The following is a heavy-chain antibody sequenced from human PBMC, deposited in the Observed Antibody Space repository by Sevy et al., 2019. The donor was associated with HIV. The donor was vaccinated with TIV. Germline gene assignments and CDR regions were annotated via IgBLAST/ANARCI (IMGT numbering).Heavy chain of an antibody. CDR1: GFTFSSYA. J-gene: IGHJ4*02. CDR2: ISGSGGST. D-gene: IGHD4-4*01. CDR3: AKREDPATVTTPYFDY. Sequence: GGSPRLSCAASGFTFSSYAMSWVRQAPGKGLEWVSAISGSGGSTYYADSVKGRFTISRDNSKNTLYLQMNSLRAEDTAVYYCAKREDPATVTTPYFDYWGQGTLVTVS. V-gene: IGHV3-23*01.